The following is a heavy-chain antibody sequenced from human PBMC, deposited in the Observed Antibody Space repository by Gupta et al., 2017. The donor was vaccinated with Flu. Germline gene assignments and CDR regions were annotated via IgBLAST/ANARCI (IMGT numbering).Heavy chain of an antibody. CDR3: ARDLSGWYHFFDY. V-gene: IGHV1-69*01. CDR1: GGTFSRYA. D-gene: IGHD6-19*01. CDR2: IIPIFGTA. J-gene: IGHJ4*02. Sequence: QVQLVQSGAEVKKPGSSVKVSCKASGGTFSRYAIIWVRQAPGQGLEWMGGIIPIFGTANYAQKFQGRVTITADESTSTAYMELSSLRSEDTAVYYCARDLSGWYHFFDYWGQGTLVTVSS.